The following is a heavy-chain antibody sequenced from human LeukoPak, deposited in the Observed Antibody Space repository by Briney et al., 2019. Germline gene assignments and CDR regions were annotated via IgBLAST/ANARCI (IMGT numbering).Heavy chain of an antibody. CDR3: AREEYDLGAFDI. CDR2: IKEDGTEK. CDR1: GFTFSRFW. D-gene: IGHD6-6*01. Sequence: GGSLRLSCAASGFTFSRFWMTWVRQAPGKGLEWVANIKEDGTEKYCVDSLKGRFSISRDDAKESLYLQMNSLRADDTAVYYCAREEYDLGAFDIWGQGTMVTVSS. V-gene: IGHV3-7*03. J-gene: IGHJ3*02.